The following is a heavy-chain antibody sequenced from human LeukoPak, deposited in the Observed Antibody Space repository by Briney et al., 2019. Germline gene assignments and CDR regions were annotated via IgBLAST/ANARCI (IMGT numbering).Heavy chain of an antibody. CDR3: ARSIGKAAAGHY. D-gene: IGHD6-13*01. CDR1: GYTFTGYY. Sequence: ASVKVSCKASGYTFTGYYMHWVRQAPGQGLEWMGWINPNSGGTNYAQKFQGRVTMTRDTSISTAYMELSRLRSDDTAVYYCARSIGKAAAGHYWGQGTLVTVSS. CDR2: INPNSGGT. J-gene: IGHJ4*02. V-gene: IGHV1-2*02.